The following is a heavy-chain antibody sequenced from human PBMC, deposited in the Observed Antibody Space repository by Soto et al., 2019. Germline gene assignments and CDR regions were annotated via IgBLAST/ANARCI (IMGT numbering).Heavy chain of an antibody. CDR2: ISYDGSNK. J-gene: IGHJ1*01. V-gene: IGHV3-30*04. CDR1: GFTFSSYA. D-gene: IGHD6-6*01. CDR3: ARDGSIAARLEYFQH. Sequence: GGSLRLSCAASGFTFSSYAMHWVRQAPGKGLEWVADISYDGSNKYYADSVKGRFTISRDNSKNTLYLQMNSLRAEDTAEYYCARDGSIAARLEYFQHWGQGTLVTVSS.